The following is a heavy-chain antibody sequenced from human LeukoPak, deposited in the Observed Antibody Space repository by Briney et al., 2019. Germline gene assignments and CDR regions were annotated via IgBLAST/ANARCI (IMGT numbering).Heavy chain of an antibody. CDR2: IYYSGGT. Sequence: PSETLSLTCTVSGGSISSYYWTWIRQPPGKGLEWIGYIYYSGGTDYNPSLKSRVTISVDTSKNQFSLKLRSVTAADTAVYCCARHVTISGPYDASDIWGQGTMVTVSP. CDR1: GGSISSYY. CDR3: ARHVTISGPYDASDI. D-gene: IGHD5-24*01. V-gene: IGHV4-59*08. J-gene: IGHJ3*02.